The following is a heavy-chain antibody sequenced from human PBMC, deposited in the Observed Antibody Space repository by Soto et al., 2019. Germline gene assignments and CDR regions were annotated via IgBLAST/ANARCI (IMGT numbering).Heavy chain of an antibody. V-gene: IGHV3-30*18. CDR1: GFTFSSYG. Sequence: HVQLVESGGGVVQPGRSLRLSCAASGFTFSSYGMHWVRQAPGKGLEWVAVISYDGSNKYYADSVKGRFTISRDNSKNTLYLQMNSLRAEDTAVYYCAKDKNYGSGSGYYFDYWGQGTLVTVSS. CDR3: AKDKNYGSGSGYYFDY. D-gene: IGHD3-10*01. J-gene: IGHJ4*02. CDR2: ISYDGSNK.